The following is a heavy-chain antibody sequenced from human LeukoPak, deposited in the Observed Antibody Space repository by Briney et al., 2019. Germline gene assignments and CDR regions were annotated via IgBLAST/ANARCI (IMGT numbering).Heavy chain of an antibody. CDR3: AKDVGGYGSGSYYDAFDI. CDR2: ISGSGGST. D-gene: IGHD3-10*01. J-gene: IGHJ3*02. Sequence: PGGSLRLSCAASGFTFSSYAMSWVRQAPGKGLEWVSAISGSGGSTYYADSVKGRFTISRDNSKNTLYLQMNSLRAGDTAVYYCAKDVGGYGSGSYYDAFDIWGQGTMVTVSS. V-gene: IGHV3-23*01. CDR1: GFTFSSYA.